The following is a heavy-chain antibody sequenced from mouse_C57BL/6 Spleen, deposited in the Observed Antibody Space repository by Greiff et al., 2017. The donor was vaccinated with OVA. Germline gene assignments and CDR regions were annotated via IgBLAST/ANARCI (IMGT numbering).Heavy chain of an antibody. Sequence: VQLQQSGPELVKPGASVKISCKASGYTFTHYYMNWVKQSHGKSLEWIGDINPNNGGTSYNQKFKGKATLTVDKSSSTAYIELRSLTSEASAVYYCAREGYYGSSYDYFDYWGQGTTLTVSS. V-gene: IGHV1-26*01. CDR1: GYTFTHYY. CDR2: INPNNGGT. J-gene: IGHJ2*01. D-gene: IGHD1-1*01. CDR3: AREGYYGSSYDYFDY.